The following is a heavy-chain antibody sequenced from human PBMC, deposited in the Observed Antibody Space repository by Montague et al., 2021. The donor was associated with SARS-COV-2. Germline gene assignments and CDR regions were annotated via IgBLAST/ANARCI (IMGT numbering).Heavy chain of an antibody. J-gene: IGHJ6*02. Sequence: CAISGDSVSSNIAAWNWVRQSPSRGLEWLGRAYYRSTWYNDYAVSVRGRVTITTDTSKNQFSLQLNSVTPEDTAIYYCTSGREGNYNVMDVWGQGTTVTVS. D-gene: IGHD3-10*01. CDR1: GDSVSSNIAA. V-gene: IGHV6-1*01. CDR3: TSGREGNYNVMDV. CDR2: AYYRSTWYN.